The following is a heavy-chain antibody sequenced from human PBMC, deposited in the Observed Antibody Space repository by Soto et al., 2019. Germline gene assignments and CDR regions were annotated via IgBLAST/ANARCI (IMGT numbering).Heavy chain of an antibody. CDR2: IIPIFGTA. CDR1: GGTFSSYA. V-gene: IGHV1-69*01. CDR3: ARGDTAMAYYYYYYGMDV. D-gene: IGHD5-18*01. Sequence: QVQLVQSGAEVKKPGSSVKVSCKASGGTFSSYAISWVRQAPGQGLEWMGGIIPIFGTANYAQKFQGRVTITADESTSTAYMERSSLRSEDTAVYYCARGDTAMAYYYYYYGMDVWGQGTTVTVSS. J-gene: IGHJ6*02.